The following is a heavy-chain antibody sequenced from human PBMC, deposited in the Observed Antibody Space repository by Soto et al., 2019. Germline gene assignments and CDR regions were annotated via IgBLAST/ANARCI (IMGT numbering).Heavy chain of an antibody. CDR3: ARVNYDFWSGYGPPQGYGMDV. CDR2: IYSGGST. CDR1: GFTVSSNY. D-gene: IGHD3-3*01. Sequence: GGSLRLSCAASGFTVSSNYMSWVRQAPGKGLEWVSVIYSGGSTYYADSVKGRFTISRDNSKNTLYLQMNSLRAEDTAVYYCARVNYDFWSGYGPPQGYGMDVWGQGTTVTVSS. V-gene: IGHV3-53*01. J-gene: IGHJ6*02.